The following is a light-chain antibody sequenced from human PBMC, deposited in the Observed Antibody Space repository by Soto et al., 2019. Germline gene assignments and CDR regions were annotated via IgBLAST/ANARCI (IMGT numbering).Light chain of an antibody. V-gene: IGLV1-47*01. CDR3: AAWDDSLSGVV. Sequence: QSVLTQPPSASGTPGQRGTISCSGSSSNIGSNYVYCYQQLPGTAPKLLIYRNNQRPSGVPDRCSGSKSGTSAALAISGLRSEDEADYYCAAWDDSLSGVVFGGGTKLTVL. J-gene: IGLJ3*02. CDR1: SSNIGSNY. CDR2: RNN.